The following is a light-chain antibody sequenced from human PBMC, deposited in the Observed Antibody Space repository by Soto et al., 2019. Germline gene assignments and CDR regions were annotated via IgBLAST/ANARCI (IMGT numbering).Light chain of an antibody. CDR3: QQFHTYPFG. CDR2: DAS. CDR1: QCISSY. Sequence: DIQLTQSPSFLSASVGDRVTITCRASQCISSYLAWYQQTPGKAPNLLIYDASTLQSGVPSRFSGSGSGTEFTLTISSLQPEDFATYNCQQFHTYPFGFGQGTRLEIK. J-gene: IGKJ5*01. V-gene: IGKV1-9*01.